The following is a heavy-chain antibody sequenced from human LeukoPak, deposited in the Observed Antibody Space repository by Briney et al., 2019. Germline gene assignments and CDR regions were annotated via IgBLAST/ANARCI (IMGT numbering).Heavy chain of an antibody. J-gene: IGHJ4*02. CDR3: ARGRGGGDPANFDY. Sequence: SETLSLTCTVSGGSISSYYWSWIRQPAGKGLEWTGRIYTSGSTNYNPSLKSRVTMSVDTSKNQFSLKLSSVTAADTAVYYCARGRGGGDPANFDYWGQGTLVTVSS. CDR2: IYTSGST. V-gene: IGHV4-4*07. D-gene: IGHD4-23*01. CDR1: GGSISSYY.